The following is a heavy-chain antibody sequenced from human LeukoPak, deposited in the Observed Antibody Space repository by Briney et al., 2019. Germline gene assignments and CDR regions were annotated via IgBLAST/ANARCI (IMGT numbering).Heavy chain of an antibody. D-gene: IGHD1-1*01. CDR2: LYSGGTT. CDR3: ARVGGGTTAYYYYGMDV. Sequence: GGSLRLSCAASVFIVSSNYMSWVRQAPGKGLEWVSVLYSGGTTYYADSVKGRFTISRDNSKNTLYLQMNSLRAEDTAVYYCARVGGGTTAYYYYGMDVWGQGTTVTVSS. J-gene: IGHJ6*02. CDR1: VFIVSSNY. V-gene: IGHV3-53*01.